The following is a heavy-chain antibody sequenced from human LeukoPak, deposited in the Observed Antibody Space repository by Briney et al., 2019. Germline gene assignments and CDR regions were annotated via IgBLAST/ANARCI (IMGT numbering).Heavy chain of an antibody. CDR1: GFTFSSYS. J-gene: IGHJ3*02. CDR2: TSGSSSYI. Sequence: PGGSLRLSCAASGFTFSSYSMNWVRQAPGKGLEWVSSTSGSSSYIYYADSVKGRFTISRDNAKNSLYLQMNSLRAEDTAVYYCARGATISGYDYRPHDAFDIWGQGTMVTVSS. V-gene: IGHV3-21*01. CDR3: ARGATISGYDYRPHDAFDI. D-gene: IGHD5-12*01.